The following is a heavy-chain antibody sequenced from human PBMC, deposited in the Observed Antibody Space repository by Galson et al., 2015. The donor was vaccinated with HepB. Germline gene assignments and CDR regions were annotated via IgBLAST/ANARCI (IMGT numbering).Heavy chain of an antibody. J-gene: IGHJ6*02. D-gene: IGHD3-10*01. CDR3: ARAEWFGELLNYYYGMDV. V-gene: IGHV1-18*04. CDR2: ISAYNGST. CDR1: GYTFTSYG. Sequence: SVKVSCKASGYTFTSYGISWVRQAPGQGLEWMGWISAYNGSTNYAQKLQGRVTMTTDTSTSTAYMELRSLRSDDTAVYYCARAEWFGELLNYYYGMDVWGQGTTVTVSS.